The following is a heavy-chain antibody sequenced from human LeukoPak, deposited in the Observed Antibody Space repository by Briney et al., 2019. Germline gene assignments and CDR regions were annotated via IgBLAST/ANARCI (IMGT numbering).Heavy chain of an antibody. CDR3: ATGAYDILTGYTRRFDY. CDR1: GGTFSSYT. V-gene: IGHV1-69*02. CDR2: VIPILDIA. Sequence: SVKVSRKASGGTFSSYTFSWVRQAPGQGLEWMGRVIPILDIATYAQKFQGRVTMTEDTSTDTAYMELSSLRSEDTAVYYCATGAYDILTGYTRRFDYWGQGTLVTVSS. J-gene: IGHJ4*02. D-gene: IGHD3-9*01.